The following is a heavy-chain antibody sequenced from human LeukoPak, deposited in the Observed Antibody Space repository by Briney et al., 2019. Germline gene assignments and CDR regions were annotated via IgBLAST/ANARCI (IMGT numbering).Heavy chain of an antibody. CDR3: ARSRRITIFGVVISYFDY. Sequence: GASVKVSCKASGYTFTGYYMRWVRQAPGQRLEWMGWINPNSGGTNYAQKFQGRVTMTRDTSISTAYMELSRLRSDDTAVYYCARSRRITIFGVVISYFDYWGQGTLVTVSS. D-gene: IGHD3-3*01. CDR2: INPNSGGT. V-gene: IGHV1-2*02. CDR1: GYTFTGYY. J-gene: IGHJ4*02.